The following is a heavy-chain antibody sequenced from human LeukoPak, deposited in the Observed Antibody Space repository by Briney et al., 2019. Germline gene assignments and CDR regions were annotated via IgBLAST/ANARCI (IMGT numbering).Heavy chain of an antibody. CDR2: IYSGGST. CDR1: GFTVSSNY. J-gene: IGHJ4*02. D-gene: IGHD5-12*01. CDR3: AKGHSGYVFDY. Sequence: GGSLRLSCAASGFTVSSNYMSWVRQAPGKGLEWVSVIYSGGSTYYADSVKGRFTISRDNSKNTLYLQMNSLRAEDTAVYYCAKGHSGYVFDYWGQGTLVTVPS. V-gene: IGHV3-53*01.